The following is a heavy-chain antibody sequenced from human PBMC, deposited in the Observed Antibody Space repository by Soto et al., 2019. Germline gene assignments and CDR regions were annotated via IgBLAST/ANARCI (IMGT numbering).Heavy chain of an antibody. Sequence: EVQLVESGGGLVQPGGSLRLSCAASGFTFSSYAMHWVRQAPGKGLEYVSAISSNGGSTYYANSVKGRFTISRDNSKNTLHLQMGSLRAEDMAVYYCARLSGLGAFDIWGQGTMVTVSS. CDR1: GFTFSSYA. CDR2: ISSNGGST. V-gene: IGHV3-64*01. CDR3: ARLSGLGAFDI. D-gene: IGHD3-16*01. J-gene: IGHJ3*02.